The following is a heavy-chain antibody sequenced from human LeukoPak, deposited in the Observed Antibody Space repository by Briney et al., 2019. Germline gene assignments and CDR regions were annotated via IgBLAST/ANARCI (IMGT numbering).Heavy chain of an antibody. D-gene: IGHD4-23*01. Sequence: GGSLRLSCVASGFSFSDHWMNWFRQAPGKGLEWVSYISSSGNSREYADSVKGRFTISRDNAKNSLYLQMNSLRAEDTAVYYCARALNYGGNTFDYWGQGTLVTVSS. CDR2: ISSSGNSR. CDR3: ARALNYGGNTFDY. J-gene: IGHJ4*02. CDR1: GFSFSDHW. V-gene: IGHV3-11*04.